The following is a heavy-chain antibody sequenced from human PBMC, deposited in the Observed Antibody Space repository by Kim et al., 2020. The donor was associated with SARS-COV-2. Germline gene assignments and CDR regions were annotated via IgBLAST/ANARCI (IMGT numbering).Heavy chain of an antibody. CDR3: ARGDDFGDH. J-gene: IGHJ4*02. CDR2: GDT. D-gene: IGHD4-17*01. Sequence: GDTSFEQKFQGRVTMTRDTSINTAYMELSRLRSDDTAVYYCARGDDFGDHWGQGTLVTVSS. V-gene: IGHV1-2*02.